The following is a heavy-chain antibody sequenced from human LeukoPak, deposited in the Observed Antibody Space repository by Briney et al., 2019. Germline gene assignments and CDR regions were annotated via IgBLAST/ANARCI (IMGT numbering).Heavy chain of an antibody. CDR1: GGSIGSSSYY. D-gene: IGHD4-11*01. CDR2: IYYSGST. Sequence: SETLSLTCTVSGGSIGSSSYYWGWIRQPPGKGLEWIGSIYYSGSTYYNPSLKSRVTISIGTSKNQFSLKLSSVTAADTAVYYCASTIYSNYYYWGQGTLVTVSS. CDR3: ASTIYSNYYY. V-gene: IGHV4-39*01. J-gene: IGHJ4*02.